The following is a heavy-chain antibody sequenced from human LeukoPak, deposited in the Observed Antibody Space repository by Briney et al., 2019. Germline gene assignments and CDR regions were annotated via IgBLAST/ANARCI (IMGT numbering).Heavy chain of an antibody. D-gene: IGHD6-19*01. CDR1: GFTFSSYA. J-gene: IGHJ3*02. CDR3: AKDQRIAVAFDAFDI. V-gene: IGHV3-23*01. Sequence: GRSLRLSCAASGFTFSSYAMSWVRQAPGKGLEWVSAISGSGGSTYYADSVKGRFTISRDNSKNTLYLQMNSLRAEDTAVYYCAKDQRIAVAFDAFDIWGQGTMVTVSS. CDR2: ISGSGGST.